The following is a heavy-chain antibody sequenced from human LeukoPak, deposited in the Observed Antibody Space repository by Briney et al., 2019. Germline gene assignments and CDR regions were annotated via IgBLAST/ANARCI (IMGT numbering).Heavy chain of an antibody. CDR3: AREGIAVGRAFDI. Sequence: PSETLSLTCTVSGGSISSYYWSWIRQPPGKGLEWIGYIYYSGSTNYNPSLKSRVTISVDTSKNQFSLKLSSVTAADTAVYYCAREGIAVGRAFDIWGQGTTVTVSS. CDR2: IYYSGST. J-gene: IGHJ3*02. V-gene: IGHV4-59*01. D-gene: IGHD6-19*01. CDR1: GGSISSYY.